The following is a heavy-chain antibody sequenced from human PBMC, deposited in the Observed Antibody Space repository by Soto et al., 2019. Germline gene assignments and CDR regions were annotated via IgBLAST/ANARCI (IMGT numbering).Heavy chain of an antibody. J-gene: IGHJ4*02. CDR3: ASRAMYSSSSGPFDF. Sequence: SVKVSCKASGGTFSSYAISWVRQAPGKGLEWMGGIIPILGTENYAQKFQGRVTSTADESTSTAYMELSSHRSEDTAVYYCASRAMYSSSSGPFDFWGQGTLVTVSS. V-gene: IGHV1-69*13. D-gene: IGHD6-6*01. CDR2: IIPILGTE. CDR1: GGTFSSYA.